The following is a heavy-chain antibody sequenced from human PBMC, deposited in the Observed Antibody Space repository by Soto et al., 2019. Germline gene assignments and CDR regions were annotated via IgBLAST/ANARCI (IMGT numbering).Heavy chain of an antibody. D-gene: IGHD3-22*01. J-gene: IGHJ4*02. CDR1: GCTFTGYY. V-gene: IGHV1-2*02. CDR3: ARSERDYDSSGYVY. Sequence: ASVKVSCKASGCTFTGYYMHWVRQAPGQGLEWMGWINPNSGGTNYAQKFQGRVTMTRDTSISTAYMELSRLRSDDTAVYYCARSERDYDSSGYVYWGQGTLVTVSS. CDR2: INPNSGGT.